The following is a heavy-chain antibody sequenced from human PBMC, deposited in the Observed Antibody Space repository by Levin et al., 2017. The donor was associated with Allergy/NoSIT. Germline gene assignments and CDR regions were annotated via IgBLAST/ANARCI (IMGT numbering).Heavy chain of an antibody. CDR2: TSAYNGNT. D-gene: IGHD6-13*01. V-gene: IGHV1-18*01. CDR3: ARNDVSSSLNRPHYYYAMDV. CDR1: GYTFTIYG. J-gene: IGHJ6*02. Sequence: KSGESLKISCKASGYTFTIYGVSWVRQPPGQGLEWMGWTSAYNGNTNYAQKFQGRVTMTTDTSTSTAYLELRSLRSDDTAVYYCARNDVSSSLNRPHYYYAMDVWGQGTTVTVSS.